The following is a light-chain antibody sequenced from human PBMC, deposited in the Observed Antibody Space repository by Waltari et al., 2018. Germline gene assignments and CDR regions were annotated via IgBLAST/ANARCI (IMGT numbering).Light chain of an antibody. V-gene: IGKV1-39*01. CDR3: QHNYVTPLT. CDR2: TAS. CDR1: ENVNNY. Sequence: DIQMTQSPSSLSASVGDKVTITCRASENVNNYLNWYQQKPGKAPKLLIYTASSLQSGVPSRFSGSGSGTDYTFTISSLQSEDFATYYCQHNYVTPLTFGGGTKVEIK. J-gene: IGKJ4*01.